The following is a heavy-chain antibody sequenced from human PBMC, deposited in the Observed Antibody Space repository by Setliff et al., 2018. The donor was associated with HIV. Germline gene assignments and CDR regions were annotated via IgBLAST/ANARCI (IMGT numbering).Heavy chain of an antibody. CDR3: ARDRPSSSWYFNAFDI. Sequence: SETLSLTCTVSGGSISSGTYYGTWIRQSAGKGLEWIGHIHITGNTDYNPSLKSRVTISLDTARNQFSLKLSSVTAADTAVYYCARDRPSSSWYFNAFDIWGQGTMVTVSS. V-gene: IGHV4-61*10. J-gene: IGHJ3*02. CDR1: GGSISSGTYY. D-gene: IGHD6-13*01. CDR2: IHITGNT.